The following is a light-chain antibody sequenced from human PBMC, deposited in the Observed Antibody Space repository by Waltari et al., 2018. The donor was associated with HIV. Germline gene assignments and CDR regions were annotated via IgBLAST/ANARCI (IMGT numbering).Light chain of an antibody. J-gene: IGLJ2*01. CDR2: KDS. CDR1: ALPKQY. Sequence: SYELTQPPSVSVSPGQPARITCSGAALPKQYAYWYQQKPGQAPVLVIYKDSERPSGIPERFSGSSSGTTVTLTISGVQAEDEADYYCQSADSSGTVVFGGGTKLTVL. CDR3: QSADSSGTVV. V-gene: IGLV3-25*03.